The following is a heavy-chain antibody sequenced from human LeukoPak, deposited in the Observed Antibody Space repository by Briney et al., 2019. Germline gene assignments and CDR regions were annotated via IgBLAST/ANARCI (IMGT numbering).Heavy chain of an antibody. CDR2: IIPIFGTA. CDR3: AREELRATDWYFDL. CDR1: GGTFSSYA. Sequence: ASVKVSCKASGGTFSSYAISWVRQAPGQGLEWMGGIIPIFGTANYAQKFQGRVTITTDESTGTAYMELSSLRSEDTAVYYCAREELRATDWYFDLWGRGTPVTVSS. D-gene: IGHD3-10*01. J-gene: IGHJ2*01. V-gene: IGHV1-69*05.